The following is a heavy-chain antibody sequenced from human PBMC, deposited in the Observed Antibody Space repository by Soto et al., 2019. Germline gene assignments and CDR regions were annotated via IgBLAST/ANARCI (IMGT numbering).Heavy chain of an antibody. V-gene: IGHV3-23*01. CDR3: AKGSGIAAAGTLRDY. CDR2: ISGSGGST. CDR1: GFTFSSYA. J-gene: IGHJ4*02. Sequence: VGSLRLSCAASGFTFSSYAMSWVRQAPGKGLEWVSAISGSGGSTYYADSVKGRFTISRDNSKNTLYLQMNSLRAEDTAVYYCAKGSGIAAAGTLRDYWGQGTLVTVSS. D-gene: IGHD6-13*01.